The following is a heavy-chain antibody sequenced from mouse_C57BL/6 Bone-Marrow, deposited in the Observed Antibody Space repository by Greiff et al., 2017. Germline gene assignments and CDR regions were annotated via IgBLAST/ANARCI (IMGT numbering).Heavy chain of an antibody. Sequence: VQLQQPGAELVRPGSSVKLSCKASGYTFTSYWMHWVKQRPIQGLDWIGNIDPSASDTHYNQQFKDKATLTVDKSSSTAYMQLSSLTSENSAVYYCARSTFDSNYEAYWGQGTLVTVSA. J-gene: IGHJ3*01. CDR1: GYTFTSYW. V-gene: IGHV1-52*01. CDR3: ARSTFDSNYEAY. CDR2: IDPSASDT. D-gene: IGHD2-5*01.